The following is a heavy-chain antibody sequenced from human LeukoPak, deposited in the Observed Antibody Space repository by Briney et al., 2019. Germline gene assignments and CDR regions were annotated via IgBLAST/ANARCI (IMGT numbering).Heavy chain of an antibody. CDR3: AKGFAYYYDSSGYQIDY. CDR1: GFTFSSYG. J-gene: IGHJ4*02. Sequence: GGSLRLSCAASGFTFSSYGMHWVRQAPGKWLEWVAVISYDGSNKYYADSVKGRFTISRYNSKNTLYLQMNSLRVEDTAVYYCAKGFAYYYDSSGYQIDYWGQGTLVTVSS. CDR2: ISYDGSNK. D-gene: IGHD3-22*01. V-gene: IGHV3-30*18.